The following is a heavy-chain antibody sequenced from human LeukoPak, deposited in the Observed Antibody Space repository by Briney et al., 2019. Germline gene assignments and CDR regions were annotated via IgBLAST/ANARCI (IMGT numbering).Heavy chain of an antibody. D-gene: IGHD3-22*01. CDR3: ARGDTMIVVVIPYHDTFDI. CDR1: GYTFTGYY. CDR2: INPNSGDT. Sequence: SVPVSCKASGYTFTGYYMHWVRQAPGQGLEWMGWINPNSGDTDYAQRFQARVTITRDKSISTAYMELSRLRSDDTAVYYCARGDTMIVVVIPYHDTFDIWGQGPMV. J-gene: IGHJ3*02. V-gene: IGHV1-2*02.